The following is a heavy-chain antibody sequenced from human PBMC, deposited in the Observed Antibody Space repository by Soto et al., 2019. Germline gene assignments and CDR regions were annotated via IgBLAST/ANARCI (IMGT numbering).Heavy chain of an antibody. Sequence: AASVKVSCKASGYTFTGYYMHWVRQAPGQGLEWMGWINPDSGATNYAQNFQGRVTLTSDTSISTASMDLTSLTSDDTAVYYCARGDYGTGGYPFPSFDYWGQGTLVTVSS. CDR2: INPDSGAT. D-gene: IGHD2-8*02. CDR3: ARGDYGTGGYPFPSFDY. CDR1: GYTFTGYY. J-gene: IGHJ4*02. V-gene: IGHV1-2*02.